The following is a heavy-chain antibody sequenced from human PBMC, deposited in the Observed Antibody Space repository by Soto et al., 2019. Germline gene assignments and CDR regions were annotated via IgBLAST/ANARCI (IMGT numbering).Heavy chain of an antibody. Sequence: QVQLVQSGAEVKKPGSSVKVSCKASGGTFSSYTISWVRQAPGQGLEWMGRIIPILGIANYAQKFQGRVTITADKSTSTAYMELSSLRSADTAVYYCARATGSGSLDYWGQGTLVTVSS. V-gene: IGHV1-69*02. CDR2: IIPILGIA. D-gene: IGHD3-10*01. J-gene: IGHJ4*02. CDR3: ARATGSGSLDY. CDR1: GGTFSSYT.